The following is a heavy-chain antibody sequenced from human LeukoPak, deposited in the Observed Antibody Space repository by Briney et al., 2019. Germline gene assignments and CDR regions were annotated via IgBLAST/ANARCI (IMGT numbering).Heavy chain of an antibody. V-gene: IGHV1-2*02. CDR1: GYTFTDYY. J-gene: IGHJ6*02. CDR3: ARVRIGQQLDKYYYYAMDV. CDR2: INPNSGGT. Sequence: ASVKVSCKASGYTFTDYYMHWVRRAPGQGLEWMGWINPNSGGTNYAQKFQGRVTMTTDTSISTAYMEVSRLRSDDTAVYYCARVRIGQQLDKYYYYAMDVWGQGTTVTVSS. D-gene: IGHD6-13*01.